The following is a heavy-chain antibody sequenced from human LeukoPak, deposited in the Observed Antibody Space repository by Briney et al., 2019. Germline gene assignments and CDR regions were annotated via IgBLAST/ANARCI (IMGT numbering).Heavy chain of an antibody. CDR3: ARGDSSSWPAPPYYYYGMDV. D-gene: IGHD6-13*01. J-gene: IGHJ6*02. Sequence: SVKVSCKASGGTFSSYAISWVRQAPGQGLEWMGRIIPILGIANYAQKFQGRVTITADKSTSTVYMELSSLRAEDTAVYYCARGDSSSWPAPPYYYYGMDVWGQGTTVTVSS. V-gene: IGHV1-69*04. CDR2: IIPILGIA. CDR1: GGTFSSYA.